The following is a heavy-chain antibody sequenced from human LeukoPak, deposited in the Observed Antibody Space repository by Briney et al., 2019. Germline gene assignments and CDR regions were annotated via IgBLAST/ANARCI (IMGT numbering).Heavy chain of an antibody. Sequence: ASVKVSCKASGYTFTSYYMHWVRQAPGQGLEWMGWINPNSGGTNYAQKFQGRVTMTRDTSISTAYMELSRLRSDDTAVYYCARDLGYYDFWSGYSSVGYRGQGTLVTVSS. V-gene: IGHV1-2*02. CDR3: ARDLGYYDFWSGYSSVGY. J-gene: IGHJ4*02. D-gene: IGHD3-3*01. CDR1: GYTFTSYY. CDR2: INPNSGGT.